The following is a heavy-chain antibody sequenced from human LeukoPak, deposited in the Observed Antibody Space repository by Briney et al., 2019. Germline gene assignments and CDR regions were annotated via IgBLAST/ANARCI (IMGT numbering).Heavy chain of an antibody. Sequence: SVKVSCKASGYTFTSYGISWVRQAPGQGLEWMGGIIPIFGTANYAQKFQGRVTITADESTSTAYMELSSLRSEDTAVYYCATSLEADPYCSSTSCYGSYYYYGMDVWGQGTTVTVSS. CDR1: GYTFTSYG. V-gene: IGHV1-69*13. D-gene: IGHD2-2*01. J-gene: IGHJ6*02. CDR3: ATSLEADPYCSSTSCYGSYYYYGMDV. CDR2: IIPIFGTA.